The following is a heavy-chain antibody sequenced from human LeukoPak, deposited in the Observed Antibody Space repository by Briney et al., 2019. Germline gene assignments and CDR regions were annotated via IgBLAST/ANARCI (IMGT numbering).Heavy chain of an antibody. D-gene: IGHD2-2*01. CDR1: GGSLSSGGYS. CDR2: IYHSGST. J-gene: IGHJ4*02. Sequence: PSQTLSLTCAVSGGSLSSGGYSWSWIRQPPGKGLEWIGYIYHSGSTYYNPSLKSRVTISVDRSKDQFSLKLSSVTAADTAVYYCARDDCTWGTSCKGFDYWGQGTLVTVSS. CDR3: ARDDCTWGTSCKGFDY. V-gene: IGHV4-30-2*01.